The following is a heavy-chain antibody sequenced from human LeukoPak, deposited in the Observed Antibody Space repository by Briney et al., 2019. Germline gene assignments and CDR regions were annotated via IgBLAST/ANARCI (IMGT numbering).Heavy chain of an antibody. Sequence: PGGSLRLSCAASGFTFSSYGMHWVRQAPGKGLEWVAVIWYDGSNKYYADSVKGRFTISRDNSKNTLYLQMNSLRAEDTAVYYCAKGSGSYAREYYWGQGTLVTVSS. CDR3: AKGSGSYAREYY. CDR1: GFTFSSYG. D-gene: IGHD1-26*01. CDR2: IWYDGSNK. V-gene: IGHV3-33*06. J-gene: IGHJ4*02.